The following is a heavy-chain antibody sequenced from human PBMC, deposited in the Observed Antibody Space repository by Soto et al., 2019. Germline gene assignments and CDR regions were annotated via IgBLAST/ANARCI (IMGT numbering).Heavy chain of an antibody. V-gene: IGHV3-9*01. CDR2: INWNSVTF. CDR1: GFTFDNYA. Sequence: EVQLVESGGGLVQPGRPLRLYCATSGFTFDNYAMHWVRQGPGKGLEWVSGINWNSVTFDYADSVKGRFTISRDNAKNSLYLQMDSLRPEDTGFYYCARDHDEDFGYDLDYFDFWGRGTLVTVSS. J-gene: IGHJ4*02. CDR3: ARDHDEDFGYDLDYFDF. D-gene: IGHD5-12*01.